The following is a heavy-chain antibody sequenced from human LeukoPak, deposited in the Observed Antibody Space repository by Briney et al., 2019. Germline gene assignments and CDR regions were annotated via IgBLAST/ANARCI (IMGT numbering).Heavy chain of an antibody. D-gene: IGHD4-17*01. CDR2: INHSGST. CDR1: GGSFSGYY. J-gene: IGHJ4*02. V-gene: IGHV4-34*01. CDR3: ASVGGDYVFDY. Sequence: SETLSLTCAVYGGSFSGYYWSWIRQPPGKGLEWIGEINHSGSTNYNPSLKSRVTISVDTSKNQFSLKLSSVTAADTAVYYCASVGGDYVFDYWGQGTLVTVSS.